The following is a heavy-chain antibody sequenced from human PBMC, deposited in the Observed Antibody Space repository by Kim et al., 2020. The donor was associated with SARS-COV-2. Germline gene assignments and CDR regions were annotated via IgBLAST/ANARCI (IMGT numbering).Heavy chain of an antibody. V-gene: IGHV1-2*05. J-gene: IGHJ6*02. Sequence: ASVKVSCKASGYTFTGYYMHWVRQAPGQGLEWMGRINPNSGGTNYAQKFQGRVTMTRDTSISTAYMELSRLRSDGTVVYYCARETTNYYYGMDVWGQGTTVTVSS. D-gene: IGHD1-26*01. CDR3: ARETTNYYYGMDV. CDR1: GYTFTGYY. CDR2: INPNSGGT.